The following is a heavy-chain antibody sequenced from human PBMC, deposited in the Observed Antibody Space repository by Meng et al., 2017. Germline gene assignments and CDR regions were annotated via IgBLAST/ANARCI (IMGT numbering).Heavy chain of an antibody. CDR2: IIPIFGTA. J-gene: IGHJ6*02. D-gene: IGHD3-3*01. CDR1: GGTFSSYA. CDR3: ARSRPYDFWSGYYVDYYYYGMDV. Sequence: SVKVSCKASGGTFSSYAISWVRQAPGQGLEWMGGIIPIFGTANYAQKFQGRVTMTRNTSISTAYMELSSLRSEDTAVYYCARSRPYDFWSGYYVDYYYYGMDVWGQGTTVTVSS. V-gene: IGHV1-69*05.